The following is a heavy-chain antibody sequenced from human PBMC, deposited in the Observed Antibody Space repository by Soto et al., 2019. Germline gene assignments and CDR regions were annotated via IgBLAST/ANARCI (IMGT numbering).Heavy chain of an antibody. CDR3: AKDSPRAGTCTRLYYFDY. J-gene: IGHJ4*02. CDR1: GFTFSSYA. V-gene: IGHV3-23*01. CDR2: ISGSGGST. Sequence: EVQLLESGGGLVQPGGSLRLSCAASGFTFSSYAMSWVRQAPGKGLEWVSAISGSGGSTYYADSVKGRFTISRDNSKNTLYLQMNSLRAEDTAVYYCAKDSPRAGTCTRLYYFDYWGQGTLVTVSS. D-gene: IGHD6-19*01.